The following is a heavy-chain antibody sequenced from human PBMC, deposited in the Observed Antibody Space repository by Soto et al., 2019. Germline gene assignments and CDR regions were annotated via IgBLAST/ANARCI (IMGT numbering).Heavy chain of an antibody. D-gene: IGHD6-13*01. CDR1: SGSISSSNL. J-gene: IGHJ4*02. Sequence: QVQLQESGPGLVKPSGTLSLTCAVSSGSISSSNLWTWVRQPPGKGLEWIGEIYHGGSTNYNPSLKSRVTISVDKSKNQFSLRLSSVTAADTAVYYCARSPRSIAAGGIDYWGQGILVTVSS. V-gene: IGHV4-4*02. CDR2: IYHGGST. CDR3: ARSPRSIAAGGIDY.